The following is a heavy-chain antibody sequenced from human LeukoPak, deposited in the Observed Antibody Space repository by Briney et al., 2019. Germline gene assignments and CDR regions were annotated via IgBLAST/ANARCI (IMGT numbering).Heavy chain of an antibody. V-gene: IGHV6-1*01. CDR1: GDSVSSDSAA. D-gene: IGHD6-13*01. Sequence: SQTLSLTFAISGDSVSSDSAAWNWIRQSPSRGLEWLGRTYYRSKWYNDYAVSVTSRITINPDTSKNQFSLQLNSVTPEDTAVYYCARDSIIAATGLYCFDYWGQGTLVTVSS. J-gene: IGHJ4*02. CDR2: TYYRSKWYN. CDR3: ARDSIIAATGLYCFDY.